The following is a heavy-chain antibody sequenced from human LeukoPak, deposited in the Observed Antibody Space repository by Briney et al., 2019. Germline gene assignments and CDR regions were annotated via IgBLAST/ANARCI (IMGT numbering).Heavy chain of an antibody. V-gene: IGHV1-18*04. Sequence: GASVKVSCKASGYTFTNYHIHWVRQAPGQGLEWMGWISAYNGNTNYAQKPQGRVTMTTDTSTSTAYMELRSLRSDDTAVYYCARDGVIAVAGSPYNWFDPWGQGTLVTVFS. CDR3: ARDGVIAVAGSPYNWFDP. CDR2: ISAYNGNT. D-gene: IGHD6-19*01. J-gene: IGHJ5*02. CDR1: GYTFTNYH.